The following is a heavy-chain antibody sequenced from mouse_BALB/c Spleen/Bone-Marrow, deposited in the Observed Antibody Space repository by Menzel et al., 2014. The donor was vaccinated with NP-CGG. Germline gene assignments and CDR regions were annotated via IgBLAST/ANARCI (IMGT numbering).Heavy chain of an antibody. CDR3: ARAYYVNYDAMDY. J-gene: IGHJ4*01. CDR1: GYTFSSYW. CDR2: ILPGSGST. V-gene: IGHV1-9*01. Sequence: QVQLQQSGAELMKPGASMKISCKATGYTFSSYWIEWVKQRPGHGLEWIGEILPGSGSTNYNERFKGKATFTADTSSNTAYMQLSSLTSEYSAVYYCARAYYVNYDAMDYWDQGTSVTVSS. D-gene: IGHD2-10*01.